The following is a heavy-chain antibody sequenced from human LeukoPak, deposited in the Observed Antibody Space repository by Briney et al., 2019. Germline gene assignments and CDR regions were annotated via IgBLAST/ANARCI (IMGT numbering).Heavy chain of an antibody. V-gene: IGHV4-34*01. CDR1: SGSFSGYY. CDR2: INHSGST. Sequence: SETLSLTCAVYSGSFSGYYWSWIRQPPGKGLEWIGEINHSGSTNYNPSLKSRVTISVDTSKNQFSLKLSSVTAADTAVYYCARVGGSGSGSYYIYYFDYWGQGTLVTVSS. D-gene: IGHD3-10*01. J-gene: IGHJ4*02. CDR3: ARVGGSGSGSYYIYYFDY.